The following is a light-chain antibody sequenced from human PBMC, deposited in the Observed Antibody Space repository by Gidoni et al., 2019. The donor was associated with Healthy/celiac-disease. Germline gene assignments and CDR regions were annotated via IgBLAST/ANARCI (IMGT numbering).Light chain of an antibody. CDR1: SSDVGGYNY. CDR3: SSYTSSSTLYV. CDR2: DVS. Sequence: QPALTQPASVSAAPGQSSTISCTGTSSDVGGYNYVSWYQQHPGKAPKLMIYDVSNRPSGVSNRFSGSKSGNTASLTISGLQAEDEADYYCSSYTSSSTLYVFGTGTKVTVL. J-gene: IGLJ1*01. V-gene: IGLV2-14*01.